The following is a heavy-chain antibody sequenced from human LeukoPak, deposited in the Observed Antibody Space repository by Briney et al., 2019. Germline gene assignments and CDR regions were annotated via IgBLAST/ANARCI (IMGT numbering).Heavy chain of an antibody. J-gene: IGHJ5*02. CDR3: ARLRDGSNWFDP. CDR1: GYSFINYW. V-gene: IGHV5-51*07. D-gene: IGHD5-24*01. CDR2: IYPGHSET. Sequence: KPGESLKISCKGSGYSFINYWIGWVHQMPGKGLEWMGMIYPGHSETRYSPSFQGQVTISADKSISTAYLQWSSLRASDTAMYYCARLRDGSNWFDPWGQGTLVTVSS.